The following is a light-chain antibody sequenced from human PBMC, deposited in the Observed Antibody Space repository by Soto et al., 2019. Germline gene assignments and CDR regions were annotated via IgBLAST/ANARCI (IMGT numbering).Light chain of an antibody. CDR2: DAS. CDR3: QQFNNYPIT. V-gene: IGKV1D-13*01. J-gene: IGKJ5*01. Sequence: AIQLTQSPSSLSASLGDRVTITCRSSQGISSALAWYQQKPGKAPKLLIYDASSLESGVPSRFSGSGSGTDFTLTISSLQPEDFATYYCQQFNNYPITFGQGTRLEIK. CDR1: QGISSA.